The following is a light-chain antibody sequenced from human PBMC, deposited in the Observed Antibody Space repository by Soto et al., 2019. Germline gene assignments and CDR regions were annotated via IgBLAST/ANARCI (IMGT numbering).Light chain of an antibody. CDR1: NSNIGNDY. J-gene: IGLJ2*01. CDR2: DNH. V-gene: IGLV1-51*01. Sequence: QSVLTQPPSVSAAPGQRVTISCSGSNSNIGNDYVAWYQQLPGTAPKLLIYDNHERASGIPDRFSGSKSGTSATLGITGLQAGDEADYYCGPWDSSLSAVVFGGGTKLTVL. CDR3: GPWDSSLSAVV.